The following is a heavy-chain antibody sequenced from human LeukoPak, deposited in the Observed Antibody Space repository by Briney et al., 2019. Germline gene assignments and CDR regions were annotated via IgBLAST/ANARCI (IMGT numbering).Heavy chain of an antibody. CDR1: GFTFGSYW. J-gene: IGHJ4*02. CDR2: INPNGSKK. CDR3: ASGVLQWLY. D-gene: IGHD6-19*01. Sequence: GGSLRLSCEASGFTFGSYWMSWVRQAPGKGLEWMANINPNGSKKYYVDSIKGRFSISRDNAKNSLYLQMNSLRAEDTAVYYCASGVLQWLYWGQGTLVTVSS. V-gene: IGHV3-7*01.